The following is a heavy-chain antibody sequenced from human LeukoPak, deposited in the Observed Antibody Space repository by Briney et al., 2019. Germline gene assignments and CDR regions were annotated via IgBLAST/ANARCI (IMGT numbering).Heavy chain of an antibody. CDR1: GGSISSGGHY. Sequence: SETLSLTCTVSGGSISSGGHYWSWIRQHPGKGLEWIVYINYSGSTYYNPSLKSRVTISVDTSQNRFSLKLSSVTAADTAVYYCARDEAIFGAGYYYGMDVWGQGTTVTVSS. D-gene: IGHD3-3*01. CDR3: ARDEAIFGAGYYYGMDV. CDR2: INYSGST. J-gene: IGHJ6*02. V-gene: IGHV4-31*03.